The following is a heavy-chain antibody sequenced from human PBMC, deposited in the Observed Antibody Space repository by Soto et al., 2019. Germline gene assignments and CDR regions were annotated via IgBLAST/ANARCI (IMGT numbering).Heavy chain of an antibody. CDR2: ISSSSSYI. D-gene: IGHD5-12*01. CDR1: GFTFSSYS. J-gene: IGHJ6*02. CDR3: ASPVATLGRNYYYYGMDV. V-gene: IGHV3-21*01. Sequence: EVQLVESGGGLVKPGGSLRLSCAASGFTFSSYSMNWVRQAPGKGLEWVSSISSSSSYIYYADSVKGRFTISRDNAKNSLYLRMNSLRAEDTAVYYCASPVATLGRNYYYYGMDVWGQGTTVTVSS.